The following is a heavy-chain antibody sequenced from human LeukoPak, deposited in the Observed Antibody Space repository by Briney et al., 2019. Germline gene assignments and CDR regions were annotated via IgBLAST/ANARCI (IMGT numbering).Heavy chain of an antibody. Sequence: GASVKVSCKTSGYICTDYDIHWVRQATGQGLEWMGWMSTNSGSSGYAQKFQGRITMTRSTSTRTAYMEMITLTFDDTAVYYCARGSAWSHYDNWGQGTLVTVSP. D-gene: IGHD1-26*01. CDR1: GYICTDYD. CDR2: MSTNSGSS. V-gene: IGHV1-8*01. J-gene: IGHJ4*02. CDR3: ARGSAWSHYDN.